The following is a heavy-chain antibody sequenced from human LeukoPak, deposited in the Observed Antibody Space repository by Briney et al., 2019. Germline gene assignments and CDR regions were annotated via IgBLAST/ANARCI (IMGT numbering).Heavy chain of an antibody. CDR2: ISSSGST. D-gene: IGHD1-26*01. V-gene: IGHV4-61*02. CDR1: GDSISSGDYY. J-gene: IGHJ6*03. CDR3: ARRRMGYYYYYMDV. Sequence: SETLSLTCTVSGDSISSGDYYWSWIRQPAGKGLEWIGRISSSGSTNYNPSLKSRVTISVDTSKNQFSLKLSSVTAADTAVYYCARRRMGYYYYYMDVWGKGTTVTISS.